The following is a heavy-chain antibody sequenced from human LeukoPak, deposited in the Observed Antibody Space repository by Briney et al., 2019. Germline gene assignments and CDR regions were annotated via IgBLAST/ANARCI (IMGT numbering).Heavy chain of an antibody. D-gene: IGHD3-3*01. J-gene: IGHJ3*02. Sequence: GESLKISCKGSGYSFTTHWIGWVRQMPGKGLEWMGIIYPGDSDTRYNPSFQGRVTISADKSINTASLPWSSLKASDTAMYYCARRRDFWSGSLNAFDIWGQGAMVTVSS. CDR2: IYPGDSDT. V-gene: IGHV5-51*01. CDR3: ARRRDFWSGSLNAFDI. CDR1: GYSFTTHW.